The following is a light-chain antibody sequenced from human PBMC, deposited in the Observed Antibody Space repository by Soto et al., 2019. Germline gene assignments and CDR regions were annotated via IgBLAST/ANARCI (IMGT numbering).Light chain of an antibody. CDR1: SSNIGSNT. Sequence: QSVLTQPPSASGTPGQRVTISCSGSSSNIGSNTVNWYQQLPGTAPKLLIYSNNQRPSGVPDRFSGSKSGTSVSLAISGLPSEDEADYYCATWDDSLNGWVFGGGTKVTVL. J-gene: IGLJ3*02. V-gene: IGLV1-44*01. CDR3: ATWDDSLNGWV. CDR2: SNN.